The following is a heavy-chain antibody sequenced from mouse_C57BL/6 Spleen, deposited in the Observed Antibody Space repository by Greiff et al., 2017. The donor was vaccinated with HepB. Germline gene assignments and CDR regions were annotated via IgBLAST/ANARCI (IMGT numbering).Heavy chain of an antibody. D-gene: IGHD3-1*01. CDR1: GFTFSSYA. CDR3: ARASEAY. Sequence: EVKLMESGGGLVKPGGSLKLSCAASGFTFSSYAMSWVRQTPEKRLEWVATISDGGSYTYYPDNVKGRYTISRDNAKNNLYLQMSHLKSEDTAMYYCARASEAYWGQGTLVTVSA. V-gene: IGHV5-4*03. J-gene: IGHJ3*01. CDR2: ISDGGSYT.